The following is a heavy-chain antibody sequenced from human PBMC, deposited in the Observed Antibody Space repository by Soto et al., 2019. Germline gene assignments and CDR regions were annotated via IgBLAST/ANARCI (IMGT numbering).Heavy chain of an antibody. CDR3: AKGYCDTSRCFLPDY. CDR2: IDPKNGNT. J-gene: IGHJ4*02. CDR1: GYTFTTFG. V-gene: IGHV1-18*01. D-gene: IGHD2-2*01. Sequence: GASVKVSCKASGYTFTTFGISWVRQAPGQGLEWMGWIDPKNGNTKDAQKFQGRVTMTTDTSTSTAYMELRSLRSDDTAVYFCAKGYCDTSRCFLPDYWGQGALVTVSS.